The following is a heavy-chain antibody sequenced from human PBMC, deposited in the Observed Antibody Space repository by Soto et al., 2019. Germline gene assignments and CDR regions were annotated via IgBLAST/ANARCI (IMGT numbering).Heavy chain of an antibody. J-gene: IGHJ4*02. V-gene: IGHV1-46*01. Sequence: GASVKVSCKVSGYTFTSYYMHWVRQAPGQGLEWMGIINPSGGSTSYAQKFQGRVTMTRDTSTSTVYMELSSLRSEDTAVYYCAREFYYYDSSGYYYANYFDYWGQGTLVTVSS. CDR2: INPSGGST. CDR3: AREFYYYDSSGYYYANYFDY. CDR1: GYTFTSYY. D-gene: IGHD3-22*01.